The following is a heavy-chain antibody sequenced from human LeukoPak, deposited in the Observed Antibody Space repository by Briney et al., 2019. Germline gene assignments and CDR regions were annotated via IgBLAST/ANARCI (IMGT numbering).Heavy chain of an antibody. D-gene: IGHD2-21*01. CDR3: ARVRDSTILSPYGMDV. V-gene: IGHV1-2*02. Sequence: ASVKVSCKASGYTFTGYYMHWVRQAPGQGLEWMGWINPNSGCTNYAQKFQGRVTMTRDTSISTAYLELSRLRSDDTAVYYCARVRDSTILSPYGMDVWGQGTTVTVSS. J-gene: IGHJ6*02. CDR1: GYTFTGYY. CDR2: INPNSGCT.